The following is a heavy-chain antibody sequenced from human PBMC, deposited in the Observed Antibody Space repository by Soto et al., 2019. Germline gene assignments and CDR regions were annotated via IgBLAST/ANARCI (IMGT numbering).Heavy chain of an antibody. J-gene: IGHJ4*02. Sequence: NPSETLSLTCTVSGGSISSYYWSWIRQPPGKGLEWIGYIYYSGSTNYNPSLKSRVTISVDTSKNQFSLKLSSVTAADTAVYYCARRWGAAVDYWGQGTLVTVSS. CDR1: GGSISSYY. V-gene: IGHV4-59*08. D-gene: IGHD1-26*01. CDR2: IYYSGST. CDR3: ARRWGAAVDY.